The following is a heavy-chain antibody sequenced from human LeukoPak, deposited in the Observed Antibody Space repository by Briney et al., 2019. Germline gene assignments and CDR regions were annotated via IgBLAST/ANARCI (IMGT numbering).Heavy chain of an antibody. V-gene: IGHV4-59*01. CDR1: GGSISSYY. Sequence: PSETLSLTCTVSGGSISSYYWSWIRQPPGEGLEWIGYIYYSGSTNYNPSLKSRVTISVDTSKNQFSLKLSSVTAADTAVYYCARDRYSSSWFDYWGQGTLVTVSS. J-gene: IGHJ4*02. CDR3: ARDRYSSSWFDY. D-gene: IGHD6-13*01. CDR2: IYYSGST.